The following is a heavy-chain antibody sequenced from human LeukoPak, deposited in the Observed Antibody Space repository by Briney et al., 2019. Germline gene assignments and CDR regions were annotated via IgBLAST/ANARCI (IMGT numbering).Heavy chain of an antibody. CDR3: ARATNYGVDY. V-gene: IGHV1-46*01. CDR2: INPSGGST. J-gene: IGHJ4*02. D-gene: IGHD3-10*01. CDR1: GYTFTSYY. Sequence: ASVTVSYKASGYTFTSYYMHWVRQAPGQGLEWMGIINPSGGSTSYAQKFQGRVAMTRDMSTSTVYMELSSLRSEDTAVYYCARATNYGVDYWGQGTLVTVSS.